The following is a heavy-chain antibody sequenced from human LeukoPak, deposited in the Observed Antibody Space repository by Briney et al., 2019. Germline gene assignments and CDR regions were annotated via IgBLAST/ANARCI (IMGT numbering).Heavy chain of an antibody. J-gene: IGHJ4*02. Sequence: GGSLRLSCAASGFSFSSFWMSWVRQAPGKGLEWVANINQDGSGKNYVDSVKGRFTISRDGAKNSLYLQMNSLRAEDAAVYYCAREQCSGNSCYYYWGQGTLVTVSS. D-gene: IGHD2-15*01. CDR2: INQDGSGK. CDR3: AREQCSGNSCYYY. V-gene: IGHV3-7*01. CDR1: GFSFSSFW.